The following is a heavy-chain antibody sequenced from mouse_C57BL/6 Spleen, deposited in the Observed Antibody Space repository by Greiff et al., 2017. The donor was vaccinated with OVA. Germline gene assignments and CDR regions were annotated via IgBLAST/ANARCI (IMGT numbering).Heavy chain of an antibody. CDR2: IYPESGGT. CDR1: CYTFTHYS. V-gene: IGHV1-72*01. J-gene: IGHJ3*01. Sequence: QVQLPPPGAELVKPGASVKMSCKASCYTFTHYSLHWVKQRPGPGLEWIGRIYPESGGTTYNEKFKRKATLTVDKSSSTAYMQLSSLTSEDSAVYYCARSGDLGYYDYDGFAYWGQGTLVTVSA. CDR3: ARSGDLGYYDYDGFAY. D-gene: IGHD2-4*01.